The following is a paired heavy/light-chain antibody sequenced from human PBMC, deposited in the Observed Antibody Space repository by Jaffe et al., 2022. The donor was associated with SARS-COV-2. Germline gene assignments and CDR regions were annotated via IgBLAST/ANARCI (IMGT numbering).Light chain of an antibody. CDR2: AAL. Sequence: DIQMTQSPSSLSASVGDRVTIPCRASQSISSHLNWYQQKPGKAPKLLIYAALTSLSGVPSRFSGSGSGTEFTLTISSLQPEDFATYYCQQSYSIPWTFAQGTKVEIK. J-gene: IGKJ1*01. CDR1: QSISSH. V-gene: IGKV1-39*01. CDR3: QQSYSIPWT.
Heavy chain of an antibody. V-gene: IGHV3-11*01. CDR3: ARLLSYYYYYMDV. CDR2: ISSSGNTI. J-gene: IGHJ6*03. Sequence: QVQLVESGGGLVKPGGSLRLSCAASGFSFSDYYMSWVRQAPGKGLEWISYISSSGNTIYYADSMKGRFTISRDNAKKSLYLQIDSLRAEDTAVYYCARLLSYYYYYMDVWGKGTTVTVSS. CDR1: GFSFSDYY.